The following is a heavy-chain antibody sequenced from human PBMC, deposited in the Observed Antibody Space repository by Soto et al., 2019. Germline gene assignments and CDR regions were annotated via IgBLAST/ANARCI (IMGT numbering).Heavy chain of an antibody. V-gene: IGHV3-74*03. CDR3: ACLPMPRGACDF. CDR2: INSAGSTT. Sequence: EVQLVESGGGLVQPGGSLRLSCAASGFTFSSSWMHWVLQVPGKGLVWVSRINSAGSTTQYADSVRGRFTISRDNAQNTLFLEVNSLTIEDTAVYFCACLPMPRGACDFWGQGTLVTVSS. CDR1: GFTFSSSW. D-gene: IGHD3-10*01. J-gene: IGHJ4*02.